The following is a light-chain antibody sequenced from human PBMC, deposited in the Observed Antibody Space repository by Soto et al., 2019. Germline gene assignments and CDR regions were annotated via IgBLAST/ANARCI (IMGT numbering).Light chain of an antibody. CDR1: SSDVGGYIY. CDR2: DVS. Sequence: QSALTQPASVSGSPGQSITISCTGSSSDVGGYIYVSWYQHHPGKAPKLIIYDVSNRPSGVSSRFSGSKSGNTASLTISGRQAEDEADYYCSSYTTSSTVAFGGGTKVTVL. CDR3: SSYTTSSTVA. J-gene: IGLJ2*01. V-gene: IGLV2-14*03.